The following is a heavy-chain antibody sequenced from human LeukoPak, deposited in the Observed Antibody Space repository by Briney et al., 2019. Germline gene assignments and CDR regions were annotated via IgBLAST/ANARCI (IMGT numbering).Heavy chain of an antibody. CDR1: GGSISSHY. CDR2: IYYSGST. Sequence: SETLSLTCTVSGGSISSHYWSWIRQPPGKGLEWIGYIYYSGSTNYNPSLKSRVTISVDRSKNQFSLKLSSVTAADTAVYYCARAFSGYYYFDYWGQGTLVTVSS. D-gene: IGHD3-22*01. V-gene: IGHV4-59*11. J-gene: IGHJ4*02. CDR3: ARAFSGYYYFDY.